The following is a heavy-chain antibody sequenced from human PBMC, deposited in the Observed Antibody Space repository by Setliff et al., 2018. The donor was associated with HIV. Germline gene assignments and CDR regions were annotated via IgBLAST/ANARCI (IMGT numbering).Heavy chain of an antibody. D-gene: IGHD3-10*01. CDR2: INQDGSQK. V-gene: IGHV3-7*05. Sequence: PGGSLRLSCAASGFTFSRYWTSWVRQAPGKGLEWVANINQDGSQKYHVDSVKGRFTISRDNAKNTLYLQMNSLRAQDTAIYYCAKDPRGSMVRGLINYFDPWGQGTLVTVSS. CDR1: GFTFSRYW. CDR3: AKDPRGSMVRGLINYFDP. J-gene: IGHJ5*02.